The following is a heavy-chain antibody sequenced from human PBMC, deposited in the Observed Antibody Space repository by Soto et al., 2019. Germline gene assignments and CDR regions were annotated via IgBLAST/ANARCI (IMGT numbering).Heavy chain of an antibody. CDR3: VRPYYSQIWLYLDR. CDR1: GFDYGDYY. Sequence: GGSLRLSFTGCGFDYGDYYMSWIRQAPGKGLEWVSYIDSGDGTTYYTDSLKARFTISRDNAKKTVYLQMSSLRVEDTALYSCVRPYYSQIWLYLDRWGQGALVAVSS. J-gene: IGHJ4*01. CDR2: IDSGDGTT. D-gene: IGHD3-10*01. V-gene: IGHV3-11*01.